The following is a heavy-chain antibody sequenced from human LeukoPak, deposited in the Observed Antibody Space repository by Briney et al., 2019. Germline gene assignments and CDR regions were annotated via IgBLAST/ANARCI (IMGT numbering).Heavy chain of an antibody. CDR1: GGSISSNVYY. J-gene: IGHJ4*02. Sequence: SETLSLTCTVSGGSISSNVYYWSWIRQPPGKGLEWIGYIYYSGSTYYSPSLKSRLIMSVDTSKNQFSLKLSFVTAADTALYYCVRGLDSSSYVDSWGQGTLVTVSS. CDR2: IYYSGST. CDR3: VRGLDSSSYVDS. D-gene: IGHD6-13*01. V-gene: IGHV4-30-4*01.